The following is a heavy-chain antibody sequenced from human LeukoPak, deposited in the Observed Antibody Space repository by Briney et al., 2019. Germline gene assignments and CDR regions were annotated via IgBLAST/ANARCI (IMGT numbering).Heavy chain of an antibody. V-gene: IGHV3-21*01. CDR2: ISSSSSYI. CDR1: GFTFSSYS. J-gene: IGHJ4*02. D-gene: IGHD3-16*02. CDR3: ARASRYDYVWGSYRAEESYFDY. Sequence: GGSLRLSCAASGFTFSSYSVNWVRQAPGKGLEWVSSISSSSSYIYYADSVKGRFTISRDNAKNSLYLQMNSLRAEDTAVYYCARASRYDYVWGSYRAEESYFDYWGQGTLVTVSS.